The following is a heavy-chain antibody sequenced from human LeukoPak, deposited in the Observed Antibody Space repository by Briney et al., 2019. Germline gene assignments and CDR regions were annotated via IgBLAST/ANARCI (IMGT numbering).Heavy chain of an antibody. Sequence: PGGSLRLSCAASGFTFNNYAMSWVRQAPGKGLEWVSAISGSGGSTYYADSVKGRFTISRDNAKNSLYLQMNSLGPEDTAVYYCANDPTLLRYCSSGSCYRGYFDYWGQGTLVTVSP. CDR2: ISGSGGST. CDR1: GFTFNNYA. V-gene: IGHV3-23*01. J-gene: IGHJ4*02. CDR3: ANDPTLLRYCSSGSCYRGYFDY. D-gene: IGHD2-15*01.